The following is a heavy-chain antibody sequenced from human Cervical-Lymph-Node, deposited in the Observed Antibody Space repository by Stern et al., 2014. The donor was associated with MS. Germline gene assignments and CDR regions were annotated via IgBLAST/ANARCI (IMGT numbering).Heavy chain of an antibody. J-gene: IGHJ5*02. D-gene: IGHD2-21*01. CDR2: IYWDDDK. CDR1: GFSLSTSGVG. V-gene: IGHV2-5*02. CDR3: AHNRVFLIDP. Sequence: QVTLKESGPTLVKPTQTLTLTCTFSGFSLSTSGVGVGWIRQPPGKALEWLALIYWDDDKRYSPSLKSRLTITKDTSKNQVVLTMTNMDPVDTDTYYCAHNRVFLIDPWGQGTLVTVSS.